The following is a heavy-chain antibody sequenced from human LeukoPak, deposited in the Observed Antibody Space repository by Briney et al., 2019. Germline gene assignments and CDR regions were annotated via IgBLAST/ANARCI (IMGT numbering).Heavy chain of an antibody. J-gene: IGHJ6*03. D-gene: IGHD3-3*01. CDR3: VRGSLASGVVVYYYYYLDV. V-gene: IGHV3-21*01. CDR2: ISSSSSYI. Sequence: GGSLRLSCAASGFTFSSYSMNWVRQAPGKGLGWVSSISSSSSYIYYADSVKGRFTISRDNAKNSLYLQMNSLRAEDTAVYYCVRGSLASGVVVYYYYYLDVWGKGTTVTVSS. CDR1: GFTFSSYS.